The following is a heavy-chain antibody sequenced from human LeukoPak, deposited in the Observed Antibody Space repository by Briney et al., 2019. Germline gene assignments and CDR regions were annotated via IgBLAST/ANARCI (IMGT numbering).Heavy chain of an antibody. D-gene: IGHD3-3*01. V-gene: IGHV3-66*02. CDR3: ARDGIFSYAFDI. CDR1: GFTVSSNY. J-gene: IGHJ3*02. Sequence: GGSLRLSCAASGFTVSSNYMSWVRQAPGKGLEWVSVIYSGGSTYYADSVKGRFTISRDNSKDTLYLQMNSLRAEDTAVYYCARDGIFSYAFDIWGQGTMVTVSS. CDR2: IYSGGST.